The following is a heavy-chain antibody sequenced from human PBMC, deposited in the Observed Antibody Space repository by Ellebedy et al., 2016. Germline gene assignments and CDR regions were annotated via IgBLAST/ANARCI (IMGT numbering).Heavy chain of an antibody. CDR1: GGSISSGGYY. CDR3: ARVLYGYNFDY. V-gene: IGHV4-61*08. D-gene: IGHD5-24*01. CDR2: IYYSGST. J-gene: IGHJ4*02. Sequence: SETLSLXXTVSGGSISSGGYYWSWIRQPPGKGLEWIGYIYYSGSTNYNPSLKSRVTISVDTSKNQFSLKLSSVTAADTAVYYCARVLYGYNFDYWGQGTLVTVSS.